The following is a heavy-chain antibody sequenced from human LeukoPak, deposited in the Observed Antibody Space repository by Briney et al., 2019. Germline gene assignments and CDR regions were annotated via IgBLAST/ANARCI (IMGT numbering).Heavy chain of an antibody. V-gene: IGHV3-23*01. Sequence: GGSLRLSCAASGFTFSSYAMSWVRQAPGRGLGWVSAISGSGGSTYYADSVKGRFTISRDNSKNTLYLQMNSLRAEDTAVYYCAKDGSKQQLVVVATGYYYGMDVWGQGTTVTVSS. D-gene: IGHD6-13*01. CDR1: GFTFSSYA. CDR3: AKDGSKQQLVVVATGYYYGMDV. J-gene: IGHJ6*02. CDR2: ISGSGGST.